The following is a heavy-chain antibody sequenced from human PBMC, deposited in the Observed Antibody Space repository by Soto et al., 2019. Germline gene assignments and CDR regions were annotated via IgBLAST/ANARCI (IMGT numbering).Heavy chain of an antibody. CDR2: MNPNSGDT. V-gene: IGHV1-8*01. D-gene: IGHD1-1*01. CDR3: ASGGGHWNDDYFEY. Sequence: QVPLVQSGAEVKKPGASVKVSCKASGYTFSDHDINWVRQASGHGPEWLGWMNPNSGDTGYAQNFQGRVTMTRDTSKRTAYMELSSLRSEDTGVYYCASGGGHWNDDYFEYWGQGTLVTVSS. J-gene: IGHJ4*02. CDR1: GYTFSDHD.